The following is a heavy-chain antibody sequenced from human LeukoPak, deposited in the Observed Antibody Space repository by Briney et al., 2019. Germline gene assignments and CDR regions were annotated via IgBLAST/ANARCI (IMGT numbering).Heavy chain of an antibody. D-gene: IGHD3-10*01. CDR1: GYTFTSYG. V-gene: IGHV1-18*01. CDR2: ISAYNDNT. J-gene: IGHJ4*02. Sequence: ASVKVSCKASGYTFTSYGISWVRQAPGQGLEWMGWISAYNDNTNYAQKLQGRVTMTTDTSTSTAYMELRSLRSDDTAVYYCAGDLILWFGVGKPEYLGYWGQGTLVTVSS. CDR3: AGDLILWFGVGKPEYLGY.